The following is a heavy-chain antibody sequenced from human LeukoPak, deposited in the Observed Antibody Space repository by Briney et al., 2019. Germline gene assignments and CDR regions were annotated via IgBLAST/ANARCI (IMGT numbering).Heavy chain of an antibody. J-gene: IGHJ5*02. CDR2: IRSSSTYI. D-gene: IGHD3-10*01. Sequence: GGSLRLSCAASGFTFSSYSLNWVRQAPGKGLEWVSSIRSSSTYIYYADSVKGRFIISRDNAENSLHLQMNSLRAEDTAFYYCARPLLYYYGSETYFWFDLWGQGTLVTVSS. CDR1: GFTFSSYS. V-gene: IGHV3-21*01. CDR3: ARPLLYYYGSETYFWFDL.